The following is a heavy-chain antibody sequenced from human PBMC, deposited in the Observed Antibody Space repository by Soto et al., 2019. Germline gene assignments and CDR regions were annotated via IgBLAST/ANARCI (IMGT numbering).Heavy chain of an antibody. J-gene: IGHJ6*02. D-gene: IGHD6-13*01. CDR2: IYYSGST. CDR1: GGSISSSSYY. Sequence: PSETLSLTCTVSGGSISSSSYYWGWIRQPPGKGLEWIGSIYYSGSTYYNPSLKSRVTISVDTSKNQFSLKLSSVTAADTAVYYCARLLADIAAAVGVGMDVWGQGNTVTVSS. V-gene: IGHV4-39*01. CDR3: ARLLADIAAAVGVGMDV.